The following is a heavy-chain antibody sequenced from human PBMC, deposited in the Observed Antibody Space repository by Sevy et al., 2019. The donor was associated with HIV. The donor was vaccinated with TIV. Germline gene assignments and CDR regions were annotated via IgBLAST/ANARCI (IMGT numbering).Heavy chain of an antibody. Sequence: GGSLRLSCAASGFTLSNYWMSWVRQAPGKGLEWVANIKQDGSDKYYVDSVKGRFTISRDNAKNSLYLQMNSLRAEDTAVYYCARDLFSGSYYENYWGQGTLVTASS. CDR1: GFTLSNYW. CDR3: ARDLFSGSYYENY. CDR2: IKQDGSDK. D-gene: IGHD1-26*01. J-gene: IGHJ4*02. V-gene: IGHV3-7*01.